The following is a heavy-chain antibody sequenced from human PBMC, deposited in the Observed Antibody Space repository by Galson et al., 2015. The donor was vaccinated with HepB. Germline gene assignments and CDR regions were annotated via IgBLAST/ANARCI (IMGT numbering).Heavy chain of an antibody. V-gene: IGHV1-8*01. Sequence: SVKVSCKASGYTFTSYDISWVRQATGQGLEWMGWMNPNRGDTGYAQKFQGRVTMTTNTSINTAYMELSSLGSEDTAVYYCARNPSPYSGYDHYFDYWGQGTLVTVSS. CDR1: GYTFTSYD. CDR3: ARNPSPYSGYDHYFDY. J-gene: IGHJ4*02. D-gene: IGHD5-12*01. CDR2: MNPNRGDT.